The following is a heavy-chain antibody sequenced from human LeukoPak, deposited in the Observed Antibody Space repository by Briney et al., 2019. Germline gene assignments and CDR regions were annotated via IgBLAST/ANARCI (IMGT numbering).Heavy chain of an antibody. V-gene: IGHV3-30*02. D-gene: IGHD6-19*01. CDR1: GFTFSSYG. Sequence: GGSLRLSCAASGFTFSSYGMHWVRQAPGKGLEWVAFIRSDGSNKYYADSVKGRFTISRDNSKNTLYLQMNSLRAEDAAVYYCAKDTPRVSIAVAHGDYWGQGTLVTVSS. CDR2: IRSDGSNK. CDR3: AKDTPRVSIAVAHGDY. J-gene: IGHJ4*02.